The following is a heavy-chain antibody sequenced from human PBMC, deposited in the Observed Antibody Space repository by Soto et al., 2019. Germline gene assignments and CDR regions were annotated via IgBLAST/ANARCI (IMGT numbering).Heavy chain of an antibody. J-gene: IGHJ4*02. D-gene: IGHD2-2*02. CDR3: AREGGRGEGYNAVDY. CDR1: GFTFHDYA. CDR2: IAFTGSAT. V-gene: IGHV3-23*01. Sequence: GGSLRLSCATSGFTFHDYAMSWVRQAPGKGLEWVSAIAFTGSATYYADSVKGRFTISRDNSKNIVYLQMNSLRVDDTALYYCAREGGRGEGYNAVDYWGQGTLVTVSS.